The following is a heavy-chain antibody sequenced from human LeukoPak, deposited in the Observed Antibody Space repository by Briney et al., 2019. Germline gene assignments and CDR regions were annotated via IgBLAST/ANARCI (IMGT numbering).Heavy chain of an antibody. V-gene: IGHV1-3*01. CDR2: INAGNGNT. J-gene: IGHJ4*02. D-gene: IGHD5-24*01. CDR1: GYTFTSYA. Sequence: ASVKVSCKASGYTFTSYAMHWVRQAPGQRLEWMGWINAGNGNTKYSQKFQGRVTITRDTSASTAYMELSSLRSEDTAVYYCARPSRWLQFLYFDYWGQGTLVTVSS. CDR3: ARPSRWLQFLYFDY.